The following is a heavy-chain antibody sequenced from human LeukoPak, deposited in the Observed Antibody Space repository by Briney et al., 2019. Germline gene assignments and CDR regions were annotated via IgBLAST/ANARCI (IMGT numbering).Heavy chain of an antibody. CDR2: INPNSGGT. Sequence: ASVKVSCKASGYTFTGYYMHWVRQAPGQGLEWMGWINPNSGGTNYAQKFQGRVTMTRDTSISTAYMELSRLRSDDTAVYYCARSTDRAHSAPFDYWGQGTLVTVSS. D-gene: IGHD1-26*01. V-gene: IGHV1-2*02. CDR3: ARSTDRAHSAPFDY. J-gene: IGHJ4*02. CDR1: GYTFTGYY.